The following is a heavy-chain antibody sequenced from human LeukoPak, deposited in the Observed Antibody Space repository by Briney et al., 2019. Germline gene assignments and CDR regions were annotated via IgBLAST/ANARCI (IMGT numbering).Heavy chain of an antibody. CDR1: GFTFSSYW. CDR3: ASPAVWGELSLRY. J-gene: IGHJ4*02. D-gene: IGHD3-16*02. V-gene: IGHV3-74*01. CDR2: INSDGSST. Sequence: PGRSLRLSCAASGFTFSSYWMHWVRQAPGKGLVWVSRINSDGSSTSYADSVKGRFTISRDNSKNTVYLQMNSLRAEDTAVYYCASPAVWGELSLRYWGQGTLVTVSS.